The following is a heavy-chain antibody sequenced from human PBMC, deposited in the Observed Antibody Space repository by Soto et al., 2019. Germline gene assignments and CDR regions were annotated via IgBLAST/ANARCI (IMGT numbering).Heavy chain of an antibody. V-gene: IGHV1-69*02. CDR2: IIPMGGIA. J-gene: IGHJ5*02. CDR1: GGTFSSYT. Sequence: GASVKVSCKASGGTFSSYTISWVRQAPGQGLEWMGRIIPMGGIANYAQKFQGRVTMTRDTSTSTVYMELSSLRSEDTAVYYCARAIGGFTMVRGVNPGPLSWFDPWGQGTLVTVSS. D-gene: IGHD3-10*01. CDR3: ARAIGGFTMVRGVNPGPLSWFDP.